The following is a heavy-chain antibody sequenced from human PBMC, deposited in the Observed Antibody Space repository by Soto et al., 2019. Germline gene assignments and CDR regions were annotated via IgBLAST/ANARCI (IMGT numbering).Heavy chain of an antibody. CDR1: GFTFSSYA. Sequence: QVQLVESGGGVVQPVRSLRLSCAASGFTFSSYAMHWVRQAPGKGLEWVAVISYDGSNKYYADSVKGRFTISRDNSKNTLYLQMNSLRAEDTAVYYCARGGINWFDPWGQGTLVTVSS. V-gene: IGHV3-30-3*01. CDR2: ISYDGSNK. CDR3: ARGGINWFDP. D-gene: IGHD2-15*01. J-gene: IGHJ5*02.